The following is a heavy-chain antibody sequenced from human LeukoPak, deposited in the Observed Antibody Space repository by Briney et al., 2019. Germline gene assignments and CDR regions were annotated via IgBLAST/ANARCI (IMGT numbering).Heavy chain of an antibody. CDR2: MYYSGST. Sequence: LSLTCTVSGGFISSGGYYWSWIRQHPGKGLEWIGYMYYSGSTYYNPSLKSRVTISVDTSKNQFSLKLSSVTAADTAVYYCARVGYYGSGSYYNHAFDIWGQGTMVTVSS. CDR1: GGFISSGGYY. CDR3: ARVGYYGSGSYYNHAFDI. J-gene: IGHJ3*02. D-gene: IGHD3-10*01. V-gene: IGHV4-31*03.